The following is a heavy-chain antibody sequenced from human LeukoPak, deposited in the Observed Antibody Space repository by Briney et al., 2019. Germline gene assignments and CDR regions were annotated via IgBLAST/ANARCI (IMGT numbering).Heavy chain of an antibody. D-gene: IGHD3-3*01. CDR3: ARDLRGIFGVVITNWFDP. J-gene: IGHJ5*02. CDR2: IYYSGST. V-gene: IGHV4-39*07. CDR1: GGSISSSSHY. Sequence: TSETLSLTCTVSGGSISSSSHYWGWIRQPPGKGLEWIGSIYYSGSTYYNPSLKSRVTISVDTSKNQFSLKLSSVTAADTAVYYCARDLRGIFGVVITNWFDPWGQGTLVTVSS.